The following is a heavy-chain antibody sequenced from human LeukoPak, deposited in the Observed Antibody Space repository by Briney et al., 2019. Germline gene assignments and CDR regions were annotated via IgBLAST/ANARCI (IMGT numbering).Heavy chain of an antibody. V-gene: IGHV1-2*02. CDR3: ARDLRYPFGGFDP. D-gene: IGHD3-9*01. CDR1: GYTFTGYY. Sequence: ASVKVSCKASGYTFTGYYMHWVRQAPGQGLEWMGWINPNSGGTNYAQKFQGRVTMTRDTSISTAYMELSRLRADDTAVYYCARDLRYPFGGFDPWGQGTLVTVSS. J-gene: IGHJ5*02. CDR2: INPNSGGT.